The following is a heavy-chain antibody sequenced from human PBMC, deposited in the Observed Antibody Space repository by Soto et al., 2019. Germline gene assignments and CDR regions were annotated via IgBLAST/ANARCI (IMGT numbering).Heavy chain of an antibody. D-gene: IGHD6-19*01. CDR2: ISAYNGNT. V-gene: IGHV1-18*01. Sequence: ASVKVSCKASGYTFTSYGISWVRQAPGQGLEWMGWISAYNGNTNYAQKLQGRVTVTTDTSTSTAYMELRSLRSDDTAVYYCARGAEPGYSSGWYGYYYYGMDVWGQGTTVTVSS. J-gene: IGHJ6*02. CDR1: GYTFTSYG. CDR3: ARGAEPGYSSGWYGYYYYGMDV.